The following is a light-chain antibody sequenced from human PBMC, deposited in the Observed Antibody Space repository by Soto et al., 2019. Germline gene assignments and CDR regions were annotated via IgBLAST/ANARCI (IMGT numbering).Light chain of an antibody. CDR3: QQRHMWPIT. V-gene: IGKV3-11*01. J-gene: IGKJ5*01. CDR2: DAY. CDR1: QSFRGL. Sequence: EVWLTQSPVTLSLSPGERATLSCRASQSFRGLLAWYQQKPGQAPRLLIYDAYNRATGIPPRFGGSGSGTDFTLTISSLEPEDSAVYYCQQRHMWPITFGQGTRLEIK.